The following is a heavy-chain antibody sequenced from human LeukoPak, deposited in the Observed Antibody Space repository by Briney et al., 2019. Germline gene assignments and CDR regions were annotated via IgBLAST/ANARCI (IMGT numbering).Heavy chain of an antibody. Sequence: GGSLRLSCEVSGFTVSYNYVTWVRQAPGKGLEWVSVMYSGGGSFYADSVNGRFTISRDISKNIVFLQLDSLRVEDTAVYYCARDYYNVGLAYWGQGTLVAVSS. CDR1: GFTVSYNY. CDR2: MYSGGGS. D-gene: IGHD1-26*01. CDR3: ARDYYNVGLAY. V-gene: IGHV3-53*01. J-gene: IGHJ4*02.